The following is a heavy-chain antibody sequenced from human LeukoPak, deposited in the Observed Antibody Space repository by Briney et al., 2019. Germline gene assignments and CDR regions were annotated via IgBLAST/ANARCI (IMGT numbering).Heavy chain of an antibody. J-gene: IGHJ3*02. CDR3: ARVVGVSAFDI. CDR2: INPSGGST. D-gene: IGHD1-26*01. V-gene: IGHV1-46*01. CDR1: GYTFTSYY. Sequence: GASVKVSCKASGYTFTSYYMHWVRQAPGHGLEWMGIINPSGGSTSYAQKFQGRVTMTRDTSTSPAYMELSSLRSEYTAVYYCARVVGVSAFDIWGEGTTVTLSS.